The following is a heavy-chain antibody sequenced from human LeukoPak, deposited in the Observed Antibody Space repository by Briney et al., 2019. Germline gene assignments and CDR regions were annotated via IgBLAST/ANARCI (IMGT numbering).Heavy chain of an antibody. CDR2: IIPIFGTA. V-gene: IGHV1-69*05. Sequence: ASVKVSCKASGGTFSSYAISWVRRAPGQGLEWMGRIIPIFGTANYAQKFQGRVMITTDESTSTAYMELSSLRSEDTAVYYCARDPSIVGAPLTRDYWGQGTLVTVSS. J-gene: IGHJ4*02. D-gene: IGHD1-26*01. CDR3: ARDPSIVGAPLTRDY. CDR1: GGTFSSYA.